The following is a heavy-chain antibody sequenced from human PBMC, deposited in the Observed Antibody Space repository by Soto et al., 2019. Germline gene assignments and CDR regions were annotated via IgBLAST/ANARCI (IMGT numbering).Heavy chain of an antibody. J-gene: IGHJ4*02. V-gene: IGHV1-46*01. D-gene: IGHD2-21*01. Sequence: QVQLVQSGAEVRKPGASVKASCKASGYTFTTYYMHWLRQAPGQGLEWMGIINPSDGSTSYAQKFQGRVSMTRDTSTNTVDMELSSLISEDTAVYYCARDVVHDYSVFWGQGTLDTLYS. CDR2: INPSDGST. CDR1: GYTFTTYY. CDR3: ARDVVHDYSVF.